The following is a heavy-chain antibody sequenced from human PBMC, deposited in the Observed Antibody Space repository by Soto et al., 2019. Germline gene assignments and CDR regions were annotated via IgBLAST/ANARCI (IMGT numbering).Heavy chain of an antibody. J-gene: IGHJ6*02. CDR2: MNPNSGNT. D-gene: IGHD5-12*01. V-gene: IGHV1-8*01. Sequence: QVQLVQSGAEMKKPGASVKVSCEASGYTFSSYDINWVRQATGQGLEWMGWMNPNSGNTGDAQKFQGGVTMLWSTARTTAYMELSSMRSDDTAVYYCARGYSGYIRRYGMDVWGQGTTVTVSS. CDR3: ARGYSGYIRRYGMDV. CDR1: GYTFSSYD.